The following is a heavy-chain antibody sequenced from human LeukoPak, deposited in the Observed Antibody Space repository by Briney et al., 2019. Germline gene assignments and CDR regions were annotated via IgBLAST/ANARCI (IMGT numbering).Heavy chain of an antibody. V-gene: IGHV4-34*01. CDR2: INHSGST. CDR3: ARVPNSSSWYLRNYYYYGMDV. D-gene: IGHD6-13*01. J-gene: IGHJ6*02. Sequence: SETLSLTCAVYGGSFSGYYWSWIRQPPGKGLEWIGEINHSGSTNYNPSLKSRVTIPVDTSKNQFSLKLSSVTAADTAVYYCARVPNSSSWYLRNYYYYGMDVWGQGTTVTVSS. CDR1: GGSFSGYY.